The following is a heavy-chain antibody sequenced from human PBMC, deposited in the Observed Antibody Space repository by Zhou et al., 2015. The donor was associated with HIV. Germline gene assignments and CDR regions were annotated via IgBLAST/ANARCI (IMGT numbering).Heavy chain of an antibody. D-gene: IGHD7-27*01. J-gene: IGHJ2*01. CDR2: IIPIFGSP. V-gene: IGHV1-69*01. Sequence: QVQLVQSGAEVKKPGSSVKVSCQASGGTFSSYAICWVRQAPGQGLEWMGGIIPIFGSPNYAQKFQGRVTISADESTNTAYMELSSLRSEDTAAYYCAREGWGSWYFDLWGRGTLVSVSS. CDR3: AREGWGSWYFDL. CDR1: GGTFSSYA.